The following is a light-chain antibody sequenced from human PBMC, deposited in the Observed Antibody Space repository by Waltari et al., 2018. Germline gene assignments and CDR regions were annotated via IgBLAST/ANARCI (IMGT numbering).Light chain of an antibody. J-gene: IGLJ2*01. CDR3: QTYDGTTIL. CDR2: QDN. V-gene: IGLV3-1*01. Sequence: WYQRRPGQSPVLVIYQDNNRPSVIPERFSGSGSGTTATLTISGTQVGDEADYYCQTYDGTTILFGGGTKLTVL.